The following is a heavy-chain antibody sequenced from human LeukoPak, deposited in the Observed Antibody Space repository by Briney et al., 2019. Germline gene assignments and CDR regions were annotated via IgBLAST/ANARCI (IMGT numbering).Heavy chain of an antibody. D-gene: IGHD1-26*01. CDR3: ARGPAYSGSYYYYYMDV. CDR1: GGTFSSYA. J-gene: IGHJ6*03. CDR2: IIPIFGTA. V-gene: IGHV1-69*05. Sequence: SVKVSCKASGGTFSSYAISWVRQAPGQGLEWMGGIIPIFGTANYAQKFQGRVTITTDESTSTAYMELSSLRSEDTAVYYCARGPAYSGSYYYYYMDVWGKGTTVTVSS.